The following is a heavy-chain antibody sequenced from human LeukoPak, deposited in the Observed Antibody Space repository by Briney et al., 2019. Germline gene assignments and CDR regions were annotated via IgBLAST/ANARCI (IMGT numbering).Heavy chain of an antibody. Sequence: SETLSLTCTVAGGSISCQYWAWIRQPPGKRLEWIGYSYYSGSTTYSPSLKSRVTISVDTSNNLFSLELRSVSAADTAAYYCARGRGDYKSPNWFDSWGQGILVTVSS. CDR3: ARGRGDYKSPNWFDS. D-gene: IGHD4-17*01. CDR1: GGSISCQY. CDR2: SYYSGST. J-gene: IGHJ5*01. V-gene: IGHV4-59*11.